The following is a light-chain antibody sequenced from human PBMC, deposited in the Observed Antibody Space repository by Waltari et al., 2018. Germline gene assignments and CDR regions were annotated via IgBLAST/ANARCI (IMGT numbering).Light chain of an antibody. V-gene: IGKV1-5*03. Sequence: DIQMTQSPSTLSASVGDRVTITCRASQSISSWLAWYQQKPGKAPKLLIHKASSLESGGPSRFSGSGSGTEFTLTISSLQPDDFATYYCQQYNSYSYTFGQGTKLEIK. CDR1: QSISSW. CDR2: KAS. CDR3: QQYNSYSYT. J-gene: IGKJ2*01.